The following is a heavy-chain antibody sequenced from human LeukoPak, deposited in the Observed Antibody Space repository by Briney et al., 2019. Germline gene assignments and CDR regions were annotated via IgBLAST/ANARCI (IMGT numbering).Heavy chain of an antibody. CDR3: AKDAGPNSVRYMDV. V-gene: IGHV1-8*01. CDR1: GYTFTSYD. J-gene: IGHJ6*03. Sequence: ASVKVSCKASGYTFTSYDINWVRQATGQGLEWMGWMNPNSGNTGYAQKFQGRVTMTRNTSISTAYMELSSLRVEDTAVYYCAKDAGPNSVRYMDVWGRGTTVTISS. CDR2: MNPNSGNT. D-gene: IGHD2-8*01.